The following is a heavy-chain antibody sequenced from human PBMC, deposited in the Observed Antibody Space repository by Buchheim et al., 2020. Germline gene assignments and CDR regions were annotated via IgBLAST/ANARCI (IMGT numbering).Heavy chain of an antibody. CDR2: INHSGST. J-gene: IGHJ4*02. CDR1: GGSFSGYY. CDR3: ARSYSYGSLAADY. V-gene: IGHV4-34*01. D-gene: IGHD5-18*01. Sequence: QVQLQQWGAGLLKPSETLSLTCAVYGGSFSGYYWSWIRQPPGKGLEWIGEINHSGSTNYNPSLKSRVTISVDTSKNQFSLKLSSVTAADTALYYCARSYSYGSLAADYWGQGTL.